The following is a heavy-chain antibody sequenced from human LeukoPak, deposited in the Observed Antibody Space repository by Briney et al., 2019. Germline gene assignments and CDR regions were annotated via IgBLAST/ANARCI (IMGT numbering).Heavy chain of an antibody. J-gene: IGHJ6*03. Sequence: GGSLRLSCVASGFTFSSYGMHWVRQAPGKGLEWVAVISYDGSNKYYADSVKGRFTISRDNSKNTLYLQMNSLRAEDTAVYYCARGPYDFWSGSNYYYYMDVWGKGTTVTVSS. D-gene: IGHD3-3*01. CDR2: ISYDGSNK. CDR1: GFTFSSYG. V-gene: IGHV3-30*19. CDR3: ARGPYDFWSGSNYYYYMDV.